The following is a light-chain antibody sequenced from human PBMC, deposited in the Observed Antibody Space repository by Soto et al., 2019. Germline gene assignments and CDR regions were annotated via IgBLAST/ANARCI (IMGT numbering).Light chain of an antibody. Sequence: EIVVTQSPATLSLSPGERATLSCRASQSVSSYLAWYQQKPGQAPRLLIYDASNMATGIPARFSGSGSGTDFTLTISSLEPEDFAVYYCQQRSNWQGATFGGGTKVDIK. CDR2: DAS. CDR1: QSVSSY. J-gene: IGKJ4*01. V-gene: IGKV3-11*01. CDR3: QQRSNWQGAT.